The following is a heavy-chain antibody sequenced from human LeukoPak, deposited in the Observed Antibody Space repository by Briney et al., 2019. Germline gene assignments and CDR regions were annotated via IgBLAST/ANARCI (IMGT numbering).Heavy chain of an antibody. CDR3: ALPAAYCGGDCYSRAFDI. V-gene: IGHV1-46*01. CDR2: INPTGGST. Sequence: ASVKVSCKASGYTFTSYYMHWVRQAPGQGLEWMGLINPTGGSTGYAQKFQGRVTMTRDMSTSTDYMELSSLRSEDTAVYYCALPAAYCGGDCYSRAFDIWGQGTMVTVSS. CDR1: GYTFTSYY. J-gene: IGHJ3*02. D-gene: IGHD2-21*02.